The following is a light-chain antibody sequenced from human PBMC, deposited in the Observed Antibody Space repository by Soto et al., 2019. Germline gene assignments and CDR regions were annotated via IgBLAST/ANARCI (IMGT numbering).Light chain of an antibody. CDR3: QQRSNWPTIT. V-gene: IGKV3-11*01. J-gene: IGKJ5*01. Sequence: VLGQSVDLGGRSLGKRATLSCRASQSLGSYLPWYQQKPGQAPRLLISDASNRATGIPARFSGSESATDFTLTISSLEPEDVAVDYCQQRSNWPTITFGQGTRLEIK. CDR2: DAS. CDR1: QSLGSY.